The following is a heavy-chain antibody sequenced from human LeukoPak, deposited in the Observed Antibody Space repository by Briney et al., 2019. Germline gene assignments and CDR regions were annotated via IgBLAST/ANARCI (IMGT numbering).Heavy chain of an antibody. D-gene: IGHD2-15*01. Sequence: PGGSLRPSCAASGFTFSSYEMNWVRQAPGKGLEWVSYISSSGSTIYYADSVKGRFTISRDNSKNTLFLQMNSLRAEDTAIYFCTKAPIVSCSGAFCYPFDSWGQGTLVTVSS. J-gene: IGHJ4*02. V-gene: IGHV3-48*03. CDR2: ISSSGSTI. CDR1: GFTFSSYE. CDR3: TKAPIVSCSGAFCYPFDS.